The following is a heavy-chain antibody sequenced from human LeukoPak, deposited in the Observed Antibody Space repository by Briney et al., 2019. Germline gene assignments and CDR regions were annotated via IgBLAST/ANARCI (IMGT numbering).Heavy chain of an antibody. V-gene: IGHV3-53*01. CDR3: ARAGYSSGYTYDY. D-gene: IGHD6-19*01. Sequence: HPGGSLRLSCAASGFTVSSNYMSWVRQAPGKGLEWVSVIYSGGSTYYADSVKGRFTISRDNSKNTLYLQMNSLRAEDTAVYYCARAGYSSGYTYDYWGQGTLVTVSS. CDR1: GFTVSSNY. CDR2: IYSGGST. J-gene: IGHJ4*02.